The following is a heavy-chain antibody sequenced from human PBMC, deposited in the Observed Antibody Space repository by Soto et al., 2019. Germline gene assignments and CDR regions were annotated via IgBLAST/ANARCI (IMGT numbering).Heavy chain of an antibody. J-gene: IGHJ3*02. CDR1: GGSISSYY. Sequence: PSETLSLTCTVSGGSISSYYWSWIRQPPGKGLEWIGHIYYSGSTNYNPSLKSRVTISVDTSKNQFSLKLSSVTAADTAVYYCARDRVAAFDIWGQGTMVTVSS. V-gene: IGHV4-59*01. CDR2: IYYSGST. CDR3: ARDRVAAFDI. D-gene: IGHD2-15*01.